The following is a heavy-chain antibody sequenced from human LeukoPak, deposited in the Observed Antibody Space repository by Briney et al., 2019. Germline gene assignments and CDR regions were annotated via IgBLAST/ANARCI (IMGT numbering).Heavy chain of an antibody. D-gene: IGHD7-27*01. CDR3: ARDHPSHYYGMDV. Sequence: GGSLGLSCIASEFTFSSHGMSWVRQAPGKGLEWVSAISGSGGSTYYADSVKGRFTISRGNSKNTLYLQMNSLRAEDTAVYYCARDHPSHYYGMDVWGQGTTVTVSS. CDR2: ISGSGGST. V-gene: IGHV3-23*01. CDR1: EFTFSSHG. J-gene: IGHJ6*02.